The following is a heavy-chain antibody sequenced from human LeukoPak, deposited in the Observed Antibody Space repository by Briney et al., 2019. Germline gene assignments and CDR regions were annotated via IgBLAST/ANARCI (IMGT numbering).Heavy chain of an antibody. CDR1: GFTFSSYS. D-gene: IGHD6-19*01. Sequence: PGGSLRLSCAASGFTFSSYSMNWVRQAPGKGLEWVSSISSSSSYIYYADSVKGRFTISRDNAKNSLYLQMNSLRAEDTAVYYCARRLLPYSSYWDFDLWGRGTLVTVSS. CDR2: ISSSSSYI. V-gene: IGHV3-21*01. CDR3: ARRLLPYSSYWDFDL. J-gene: IGHJ2*01.